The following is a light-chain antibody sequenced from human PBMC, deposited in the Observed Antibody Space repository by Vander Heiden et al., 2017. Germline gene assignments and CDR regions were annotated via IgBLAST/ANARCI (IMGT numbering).Light chain of an antibody. J-gene: IGLJ2*01. V-gene: IGLV2-14*03. CDR3: SSYTTSKTVI. Sequence: QSALPQPASVSGSPGQSLTIACTGTSSDIGRYTFVSWYQQHPGKAPKLFIYDVSHRPSGVSDRFSGSRSGNTASLSISGLQPEDEASYYCSSYTTSKTVIFGGGTELTVL. CDR1: SSDIGRYTF. CDR2: DVS.